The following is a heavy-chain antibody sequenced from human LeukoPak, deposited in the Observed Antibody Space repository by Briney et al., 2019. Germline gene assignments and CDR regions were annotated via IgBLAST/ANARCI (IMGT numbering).Heavy chain of an antibody. D-gene: IGHD5-18*01. J-gene: IGHJ5*02. V-gene: IGHV5-51*01. CDR3: ARTYSYGHNWFDP. Sequence: GESLKTSCKGSGYSFTSYWIGWLRQMPGKGLEWMGIIYPGDSDTRYSPSFQGQVTISADKSISTAYLQWSSLKASDTAMYYCARTYSYGHNWFDPWGQGTLVTVSS. CDR1: GYSFTSYW. CDR2: IYPGDSDT.